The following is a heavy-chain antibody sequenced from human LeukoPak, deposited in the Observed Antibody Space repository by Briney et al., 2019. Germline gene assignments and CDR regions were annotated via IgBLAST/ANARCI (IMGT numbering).Heavy chain of an antibody. D-gene: IGHD3-22*01. Sequence: PSQTLSLTCTVSGGSISSGGYYWSWIRQHPGKGLEWIGYIYYSGSTYYNPSLKSRVTISVDTSKNQFSLELSSVTAADTAVYYCARGGAMIVVNHNWFDPWGQGTLVTVSS. V-gene: IGHV4-31*03. J-gene: IGHJ5*02. CDR3: ARGGAMIVVNHNWFDP. CDR2: IYYSGST. CDR1: GGSISSGGYY.